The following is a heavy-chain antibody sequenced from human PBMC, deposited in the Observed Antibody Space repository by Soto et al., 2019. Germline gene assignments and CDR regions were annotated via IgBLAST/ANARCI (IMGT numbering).Heavy chain of an antibody. J-gene: IGHJ2*01. V-gene: IGHV1-18*01. CDR1: GYTFSNYG. CDR2: ISLYSDGT. D-gene: IGHD2-2*01. Sequence: ASVKVSCKTSGYTFSNYGITWVRQAPGQPLEWLGWISLYSDGTNYAQKFQGRVSMTTDTSTTTAYMELRSLRSDDTAVYYCARVVPGAEAWFDLWGRGTLVTVSS. CDR3: ARVVPGAEAWFDL.